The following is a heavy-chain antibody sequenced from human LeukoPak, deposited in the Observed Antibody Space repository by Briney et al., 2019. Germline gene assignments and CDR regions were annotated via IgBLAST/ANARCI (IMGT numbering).Heavy chain of an antibody. V-gene: IGHV4-4*07. CDR3: AKVDTAMPQVGYWFDP. CDR1: GDFFSTYY. D-gene: IGHD5-18*01. J-gene: IGHJ5*02. Sequence: SETLTLTCTVSGDFFSTYYWSWIRQPAGKGLEWIGHIYSSGSTNYNPSLKSRVTISVDTSKNQFSLKLSSVTAADTAVYYCAKVDTAMPQVGYWFDPWGQGTLVTVSS. CDR2: IYSSGST.